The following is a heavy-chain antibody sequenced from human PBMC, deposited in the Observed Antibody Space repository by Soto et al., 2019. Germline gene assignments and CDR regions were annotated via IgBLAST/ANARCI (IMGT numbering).Heavy chain of an antibody. Sequence: DVQLVESGGGLVQPGRSLRLSCAASGFTFDDYAMHWVRQAPGKGLEWVSGISWNSGSIGYADSVKGRFTISRDNAKNSLYLHMNSLRAEDTALYYCAKDLGTMVRGVINYYYGMDVWGQGTTVTVSS. J-gene: IGHJ6*02. CDR1: GFTFDDYA. V-gene: IGHV3-9*01. CDR2: ISWNSGSI. CDR3: AKDLGTMVRGVINYYYGMDV. D-gene: IGHD3-10*01.